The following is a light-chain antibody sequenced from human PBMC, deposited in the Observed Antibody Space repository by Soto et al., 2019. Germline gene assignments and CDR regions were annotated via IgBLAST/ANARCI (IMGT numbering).Light chain of an antibody. Sequence: EIMMTQSPATLSVSQGEGATLSCRASQSVSSNLAWYQQKPGQAPRLLIYGASTRATGIPARFSGSGSGTEFTLTISSLQSEDFAVYYCQQYNNWPPWTFGHGTKVDI. J-gene: IGKJ1*01. CDR3: QQYNNWPPWT. V-gene: IGKV3-15*01. CDR2: GAS. CDR1: QSVSSN.